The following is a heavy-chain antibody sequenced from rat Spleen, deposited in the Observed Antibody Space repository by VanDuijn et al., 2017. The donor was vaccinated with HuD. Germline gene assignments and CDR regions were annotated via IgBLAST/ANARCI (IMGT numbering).Heavy chain of an antibody. CDR1: GFSLTSYN. J-gene: IGHJ4*01. D-gene: IGHD1-4*01. CDR3: TRDRPGAYYVMDA. V-gene: IGHV2-30*01. Sequence: QVQLKESGPGLVQPSQTLSLTCTVSGFSLTSYNVHWVRQPTGKGLEWLGIIWTAGSTYYNSVFKSRLSIRRDTSKNQLFLKMNSLQTDDTAIYYCTRDRPGAYYVMDAWGQGASVTVSS. CDR2: IWTAGST.